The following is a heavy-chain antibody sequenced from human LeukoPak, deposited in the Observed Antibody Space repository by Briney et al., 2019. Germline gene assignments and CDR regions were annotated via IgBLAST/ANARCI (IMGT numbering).Heavy chain of an antibody. V-gene: IGHV1-8*01. J-gene: IGHJ6*03. D-gene: IGHD6-19*01. CDR3: ARGQGTGYSSGWDYYYMDV. CDR2: MNPNSGNT. Sequence: ASVKVSCKASGYTFTSYDINWVRQAPGQGLEWMGWMNPNSGNTGYAQKFQGRVTMARNTSISTAYMELSSLRSEDTAVYYCARGQGTGYSSGWDYYYMDVWGKGTTVTVSS. CDR1: GYTFTSYD.